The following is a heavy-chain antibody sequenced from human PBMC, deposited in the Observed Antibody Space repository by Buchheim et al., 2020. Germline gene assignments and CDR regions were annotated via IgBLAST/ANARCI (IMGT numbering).Heavy chain of an antibody. CDR3: SNWGSSGWYPND. Sequence: EVQLVESGGGLVQPGGSLRLSCAASGFTVSSNYMSWVRQAPGKGLEWVSIIFSGGSTYYADSVRGRFIISRDNSKNTLYHQMNSLRVEDTAVYYCSNWGSSGWYPNDWGQGTL. V-gene: IGHV3-66*01. J-gene: IGHJ4*02. D-gene: IGHD6-19*01. CDR1: GFTVSSNY. CDR2: IFSGGST.